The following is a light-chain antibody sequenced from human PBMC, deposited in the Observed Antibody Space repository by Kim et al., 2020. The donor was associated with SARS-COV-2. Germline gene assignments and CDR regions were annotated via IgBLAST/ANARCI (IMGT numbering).Light chain of an antibody. CDR1: RSNIGNNP. V-gene: IGLV1-51*01. CDR3: ATWDSSLSAGV. CDR2: DND. J-gene: IGLJ3*02. Sequence: QSVLTQPPSVSAAPGQKVTISCSGRRSNIGNNPVSWYQQFPGTAPKLITHDNDKRPSGIPDRFSGSKSGTSATLGITGLRTGDEADYYCATWDSSLSAGVFGGGTQLTVL.